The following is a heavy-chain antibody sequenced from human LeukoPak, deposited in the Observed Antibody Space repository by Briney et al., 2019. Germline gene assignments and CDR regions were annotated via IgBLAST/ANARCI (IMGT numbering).Heavy chain of an antibody. V-gene: IGHV3-30*18. D-gene: IGHD6-13*01. CDR2: ISYDGSNK. J-gene: IGHJ4*02. CDR3: AKELAAAGTASFDY. CDR1: GFTFSSYG. Sequence: PGGSLGLSCAASGFTFSSYGMHWVRQAPGKGLEWVAVISYDGSNKYYADSVKGRFTISRDNSKNTLYLQMNSLRAEDTAVYYCAKELAAAGTASFDYWGQGTLVTVSS.